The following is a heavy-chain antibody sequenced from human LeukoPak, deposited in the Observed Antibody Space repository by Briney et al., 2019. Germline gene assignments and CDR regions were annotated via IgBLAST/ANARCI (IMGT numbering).Heavy chain of an antibody. CDR3: ARRVFSGWGYYFDY. V-gene: IGHV1-2*02. Sequence: ASVKVSCKASGYSFTGYYLDWVRQAPGQGLEWMGWINPKSGGTNYAQKLQGRVTMTRDTSISPAYMELSSLRSDDTAIYYCARRVFSGWGYYFDYWGQGTLVTVSS. CDR2: INPKSGGT. CDR1: GYSFTGYY. D-gene: IGHD6-19*01. J-gene: IGHJ4*02.